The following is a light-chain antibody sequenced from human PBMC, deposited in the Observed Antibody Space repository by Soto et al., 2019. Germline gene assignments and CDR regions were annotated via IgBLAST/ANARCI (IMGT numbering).Light chain of an antibody. CDR1: QSVGSK. J-gene: IGKJ3*01. CDR2: DAS. V-gene: IGKV3-15*01. Sequence: EIVMTQSPATLSVSPGERASLSCRATQSVGSKLAWYQHNPGQAPRLLIHDASTSATGFPARFSGSGSGTEFTLTISSLQPEDFAVYYCQQYNNWPPFTFGPGTKVDIK. CDR3: QQYNNWPPFT.